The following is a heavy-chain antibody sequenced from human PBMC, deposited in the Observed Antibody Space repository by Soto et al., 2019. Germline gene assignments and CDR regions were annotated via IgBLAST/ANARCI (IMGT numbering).Heavy chain of an antibody. CDR2: LSRGDAR. CDR3: ATQTSSYNWGV. CDR1: GAPITTTKW. J-gene: IGHJ4*01. D-gene: IGHD2-2*01. Sequence: QVQLQESGPGLVKPSETLSLTCTVSGAPITTTKWWAWVRLPPGKGLEWIGELSRGDARSSNPSLEGLFTMSLDKSNNHFSLKLTSVTDAGTAIYYCATQTSSYNWGVWGRGTWVTVSS. V-gene: IGHV4-4*02.